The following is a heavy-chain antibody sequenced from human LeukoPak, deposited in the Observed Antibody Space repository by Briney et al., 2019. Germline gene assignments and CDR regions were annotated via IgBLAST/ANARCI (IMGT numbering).Heavy chain of an antibody. D-gene: IGHD6-19*01. J-gene: IGHJ4*02. Sequence: GGSLRLSCAAPGFIFDDYAIHWVRQAPGKGLEWVSLISGDGGSTFYADSVRGRFTISRDNSKNSLSLQMSSLRSEDTALYYCTRESESSGWYDYWGQGTLVTVSP. CDR3: TRESESSGWYDY. CDR2: ISGDGGST. V-gene: IGHV3-43*02. CDR1: GFIFDDYA.